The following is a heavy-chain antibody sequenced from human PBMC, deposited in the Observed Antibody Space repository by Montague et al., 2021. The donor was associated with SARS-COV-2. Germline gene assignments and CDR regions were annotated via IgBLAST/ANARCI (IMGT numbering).Heavy chain of an antibody. Sequence: SETLSLTCTVSGGSIANSHKYWGWVRQPPGKGLEWIGSVLYTGTPYDHPSLTARVTISLDTWKNQFSLKMYSLTAAATATYFSVAVGDSATAGAYWGQGTLVTVSS. J-gene: IGHJ4*02. CDR2: VLYTGTP. CDR3: VAVGDSATAGAY. D-gene: IGHD6-19*01. V-gene: IGHV4-39*07. CDR1: GGSIANSHKY.